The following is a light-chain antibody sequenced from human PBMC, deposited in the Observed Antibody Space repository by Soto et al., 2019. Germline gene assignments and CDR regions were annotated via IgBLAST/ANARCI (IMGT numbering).Light chain of an antibody. CDR1: QSISSW. CDR3: QLYHSGT. Sequence: DIQMTQSPSTLAASVGDRVTITCRASQSISSWMDWYQQKPGKAPKLLIYTAYSLEGGVRLRCSGSGSGSKLTLSIRSLEPYAFASCYWQLYHSGTFGQGTKVEIK. V-gene: IGKV1-5*03. J-gene: IGKJ1*01. CDR2: TAY.